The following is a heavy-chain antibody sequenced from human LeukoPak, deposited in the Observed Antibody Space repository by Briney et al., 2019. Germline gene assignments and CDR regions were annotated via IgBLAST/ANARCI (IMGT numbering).Heavy chain of an antibody. Sequence: GASVKVSCKASGDTFTSYGISWVRQAPGQGLEWMGWISAYNGNTNYAQKLQGRATMTTDTSTSTAYMELRSLRSDDTAVYYCARGLESSSWYVLRRLSGRFDYWGQGTLVTVSS. D-gene: IGHD6-13*01. CDR1: GDTFTSYG. CDR2: ISAYNGNT. J-gene: IGHJ4*02. CDR3: ARGLESSSWYVLRRLSGRFDY. V-gene: IGHV1-18*01.